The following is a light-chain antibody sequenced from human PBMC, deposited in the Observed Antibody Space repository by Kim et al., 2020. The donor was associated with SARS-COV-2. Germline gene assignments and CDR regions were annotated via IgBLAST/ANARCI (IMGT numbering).Light chain of an antibody. CDR3: QQYGSSPRT. CDR2: GAS. J-gene: IGKJ1*01. V-gene: IGKV3-20*01. CDR1: QSVSSNY. Sequence: PPGDRATLSCRASQSVSSNYLAWYQQKPGQAPRLLIYGASSRATGIPDRFSGSGSATDFTLTISRLEPEDFAVYYCQQYGSSPRTFGQGTKVDIK.